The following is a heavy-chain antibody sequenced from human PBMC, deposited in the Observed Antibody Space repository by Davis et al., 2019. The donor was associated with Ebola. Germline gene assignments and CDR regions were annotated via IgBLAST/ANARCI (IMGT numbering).Heavy chain of an antibody. CDR1: GYTFTSYD. J-gene: IGHJ4*02. CDR3: ARGGCSGGSCYSADY. Sequence: AASVKVSCKASGYTFTSYDINWVRQATGQGPEWMGWMNPNSGNTGYAQKFQGRVTMTTDTSTSTSYMELRSLRSDDTAVYYCARGGCSGGSCYSADYWGQGTLVTVSS. CDR2: MNPNSGNT. D-gene: IGHD2-15*01. V-gene: IGHV1-8*01.